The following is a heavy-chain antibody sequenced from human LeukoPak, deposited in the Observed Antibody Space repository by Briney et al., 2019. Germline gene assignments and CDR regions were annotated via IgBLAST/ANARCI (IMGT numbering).Heavy chain of an antibody. D-gene: IGHD6-19*01. J-gene: IGHJ4*02. V-gene: IGHV3-21*01. CDR2: ISSSSSYI. CDR1: GFTFSSYS. CDR3: AKGYSSGSGYYDY. Sequence: GGSLRLSCAASGFTFSSYSMNWVRQAPGKGLEWVSSISSSSSYIYYADSVKGRFTISRDNAKNSLYLQMNSLRAEDTAVYYCAKGYSSGSGYYDYWGQGTLVTVSS.